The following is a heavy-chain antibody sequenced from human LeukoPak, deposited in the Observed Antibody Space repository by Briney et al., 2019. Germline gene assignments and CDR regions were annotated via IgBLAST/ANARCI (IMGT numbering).Heavy chain of an antibody. CDR2: ISGSGAST. Sequence: PGGSLRLSCVASGFTFSSYALNWVRQTPGKGLEWVSTISGSGASTYYADAVRGRFTISRDNSRNTLQLQMNSLRVEDTAVYYCARSIRASSSSCNDYWGQGILVTVSS. D-gene: IGHD6-13*01. V-gene: IGHV3-23*01. CDR3: ARSIRASSSSCNDY. J-gene: IGHJ4*02. CDR1: GFTFSSYA.